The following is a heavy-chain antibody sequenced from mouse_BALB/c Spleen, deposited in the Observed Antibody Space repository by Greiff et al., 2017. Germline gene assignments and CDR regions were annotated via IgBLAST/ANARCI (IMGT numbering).Heavy chain of an antibody. CDR3: ARHLRAMDY. J-gene: IGHJ4*01. CDR1: GFNINDYY. CDR2: IDPENGNT. D-gene: IGHD1-1*01. Sequence: VQLQQSGAELVRPGALVKLSCKASGFNINDYYMHWVKQRPEQGLEWIGWIDPENGNTIYDPKFQGKASITADTSSNTAYLQLSSLTSEDTAVYYCARHLRAMDYWGQGTSVTVSA. V-gene: IGHV14-1*02.